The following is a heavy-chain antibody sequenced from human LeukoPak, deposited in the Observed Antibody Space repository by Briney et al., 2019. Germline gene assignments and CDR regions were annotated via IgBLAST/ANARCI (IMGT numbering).Heavy chain of an antibody. CDR1: GYTFSDYD. V-gene: IGHV1-2*02. CDR3: ASGYSGYDLNY. J-gene: IGHJ4*02. CDR2: INPKSGDT. D-gene: IGHD5-12*01. Sequence: GASVKVSCKASGYTFSDYDVNWVRQAPGQGLEWLGWINPKSGDTDYAQKFQGRVTMTRDTSINTAYMELSGLKPDDTAIYYCASGYSGYDLNYWGQGTQVTVSS.